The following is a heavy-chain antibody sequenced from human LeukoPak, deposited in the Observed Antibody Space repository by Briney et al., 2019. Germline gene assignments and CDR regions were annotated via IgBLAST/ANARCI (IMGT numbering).Heavy chain of an antibody. CDR2: ITPVFGTA. CDR3: ARPYSYGDAFDI. CDR1: GRSFSSYA. V-gene: IGHV1-69*05. J-gene: IGHJ3*02. D-gene: IGHD5-18*01. Sequence: GASVRVSCKASGRSFSSYAISWVRQAPGRGLEWMGGITPVFGTANYAQKFQGRVTITTDESTSTAYMELSSLRSEDTAVYYCARPYSYGDAFDIWGQGTMVTVSS.